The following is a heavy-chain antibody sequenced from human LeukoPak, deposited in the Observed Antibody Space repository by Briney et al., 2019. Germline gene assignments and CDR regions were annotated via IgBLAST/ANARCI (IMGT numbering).Heavy chain of an antibody. CDR2: IYYSGST. CDR1: GGSISSYY. J-gene: IGHJ4*02. D-gene: IGHD5-18*01. V-gene: IGHV4-59*08. Sequence: SETLSLTCTVSGGSISSYYWSWIRQPPGKGLEWIGYIYYSGSTNYNPSLKSRVTISVDTSKNQFSLKLSSVTAADTAVYYCARVTRGYSYGGFDYWGQGTLVTVSS. CDR3: ARVTRGYSYGGFDY.